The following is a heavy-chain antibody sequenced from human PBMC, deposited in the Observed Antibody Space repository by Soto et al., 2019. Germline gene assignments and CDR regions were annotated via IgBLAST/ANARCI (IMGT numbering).Heavy chain of an antibody. CDR2: IYYSGST. Sequence: SETLSLTCTVSGGSISSYYWSWIRQPPGKGLEWIGYIYYSGSTNYNPSLKSRVTISVDTSKNQFSLKLSSVTAADTAVYYCARRLDLITFGGVIVINDAFDIWGQGTMVTVSS. J-gene: IGHJ3*02. CDR3: ARRLDLITFGGVIVINDAFDI. D-gene: IGHD3-16*02. CDR1: GGSISSYY. V-gene: IGHV4-59*08.